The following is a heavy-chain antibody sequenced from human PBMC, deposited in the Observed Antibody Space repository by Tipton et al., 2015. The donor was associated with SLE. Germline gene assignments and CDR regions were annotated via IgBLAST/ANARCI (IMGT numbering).Heavy chain of an antibody. J-gene: IGHJ2*01. V-gene: IGHV4-38-2*01. CDR2: VYHSGGT. CDR1: GYSISSGYY. Sequence: TLSLTCAVSGYSISSGYYWGWIRQSPGKGLEWIGSVYHSGGTYYNPSLKSRVTISVDTSKNQFSLRLSSLTAADTAVYYCVRRPVAGMLGRDYWYFDLWGRGTLVTVSS. CDR3: VRRPVAGMLGRDYWYFDL. D-gene: IGHD6-19*01.